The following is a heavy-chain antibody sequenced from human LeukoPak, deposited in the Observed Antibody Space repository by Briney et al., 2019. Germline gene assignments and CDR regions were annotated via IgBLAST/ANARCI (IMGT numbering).Heavy chain of an antibody. V-gene: IGHV6-1*01. CDR1: GDSVSINSAA. J-gene: IGHJ3*02. CDR3: AGEGGMAEAAFDI. Sequence: SQTLSLTCAISGDSVSINSAAWNWIRQSPSRGLELLGSTYYRSKWKKDYAVSVKSRITINPDTSKNQFSLQLNSVTPEDTAVYYCAGEGGMAEAAFDIWGQGTMVTVSS. D-gene: IGHD6-13*01. CDR2: TYYRSKWKK.